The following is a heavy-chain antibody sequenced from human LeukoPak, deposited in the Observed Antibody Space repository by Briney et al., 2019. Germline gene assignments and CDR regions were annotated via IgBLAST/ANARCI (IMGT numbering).Heavy chain of an antibody. CDR1: GFTFDDYA. D-gene: IGHD3-9*01. J-gene: IGHJ4*02. Sequence: GGSLRLSCAASGFTFDDYATHWVRQAPGKGLEWVSGISWNSGSIGYADSVKGRFTISRDNAKNSLYLQMNSLRAEDTALYYCAKGNYDILTGYPDYWGQGTLVTVSS. V-gene: IGHV3-9*01. CDR3: AKGNYDILTGYPDY. CDR2: ISWNSGSI.